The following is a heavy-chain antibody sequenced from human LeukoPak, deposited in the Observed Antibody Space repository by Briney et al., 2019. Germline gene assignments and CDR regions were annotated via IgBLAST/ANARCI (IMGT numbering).Heavy chain of an antibody. D-gene: IGHD3-3*01. J-gene: IGHJ6*02. CDR1: GFTFSSYG. CDR2: IWYDGSNK. CDR3: AGDPPIFGVGTNYYYGMDV. V-gene: IGHV3-33*01. Sequence: GRSLRLSCAASGFTFSSYGMHWVRQAPGKGLEWVAVIWYDGSNKYYADSVKGRFTISRDNSKNTLYLQMNSLRAEDTAVYYCAGDPPIFGVGTNYYYGMDVWGQGTTVTVSS.